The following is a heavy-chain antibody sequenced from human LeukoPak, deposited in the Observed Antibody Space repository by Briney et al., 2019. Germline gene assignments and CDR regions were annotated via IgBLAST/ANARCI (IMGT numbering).Heavy chain of an antibody. CDR2: IFYSGST. J-gene: IGHJ4*02. CDR3: ARGWRDYYGSGGYSERYDY. V-gene: IGHV4-59*01. Sequence: SETLSLTCTVSGGSISTYYWSWIRQPPGKGLEWIGYIFYSGSTNSNPFLKSRVSISVDTFKNQFSLKLSSVTAADTAVYYCARGWRDYYGSGGYSERYDYWGQGTLVTVSS. CDR1: GGSISTYY. D-gene: IGHD3-10*01.